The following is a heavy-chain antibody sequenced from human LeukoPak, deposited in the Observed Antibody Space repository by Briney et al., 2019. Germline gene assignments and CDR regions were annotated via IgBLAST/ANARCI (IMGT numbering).Heavy chain of an antibody. CDR1: GGSISSYY. V-gene: IGHV4-59*12. CDR3: AGEEGYSSTRPEGYFDY. J-gene: IGHJ4*02. Sequence: PSETLSLTCTVSGGSISSYYWSWIRQPPGKGLEWIGYIYYSGSTNNNPSLKSRVTISVDTSKNQFSLKLSSVTAADTAVYYCAGEEGYSSTRPEGYFDYWGQGTLVTVSS. D-gene: IGHD6-13*01. CDR2: IYYSGST.